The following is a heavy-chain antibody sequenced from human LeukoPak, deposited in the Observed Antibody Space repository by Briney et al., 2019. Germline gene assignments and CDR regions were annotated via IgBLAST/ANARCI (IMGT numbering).Heavy chain of an antibody. CDR2: IKQDGSEK. CDR1: GFSVSGYW. Sequence: PGGSLRLSCAVSGFSVSGYWMTWVRQAPGKGLEWGANIKQDGSEKNYVDSVKGRFTISRDNAENSLFLQMNSLRVEDTAVYYCAREWQGGIAAAGTRIEGDYWGQGTLVAVSS. J-gene: IGHJ4*02. V-gene: IGHV3-7*01. D-gene: IGHD6-13*01. CDR3: AREWQGGIAAAGTRIEGDY.